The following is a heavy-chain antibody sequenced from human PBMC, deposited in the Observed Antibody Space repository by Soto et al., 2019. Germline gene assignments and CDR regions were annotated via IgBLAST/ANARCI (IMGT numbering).Heavy chain of an antibody. CDR1: VFTFSSHW. D-gene: IGHD4-17*01. Sequence: PGGSLRLSCAASVFTFSSHWVHWVRQAPGKGLVWVSRINSDGSSTNYADSVKGRFTISRDNAENTLYLQTNGLRAEDTGIYYCARHPRLTTYSYYFDYWGQGALVTVSS. J-gene: IGHJ4*02. CDR3: ARHPRLTTYSYYFDY. V-gene: IGHV3-74*01. CDR2: INSDGSST.